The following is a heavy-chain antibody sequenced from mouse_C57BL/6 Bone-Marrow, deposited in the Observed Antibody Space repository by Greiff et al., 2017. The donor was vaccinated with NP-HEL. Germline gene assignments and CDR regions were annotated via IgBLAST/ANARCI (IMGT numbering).Heavy chain of an antibody. D-gene: IGHD4-1*01. CDR2: IWSGGST. CDR3: ARKGTGPYAMDY. J-gene: IGHJ4*01. Sequence: VKLVESGPGLVQPSQSLSITCTVSGFSLTSYGVHWVRQSPGKGLAWLGVIWSGGSTDYNAAFISRLSISKDNSKSQVFFKMNSLQDDDTAIYYCARKGTGPYAMDYWGQGTSVTVSS. CDR1: GFSLTSYG. V-gene: IGHV2-2*01.